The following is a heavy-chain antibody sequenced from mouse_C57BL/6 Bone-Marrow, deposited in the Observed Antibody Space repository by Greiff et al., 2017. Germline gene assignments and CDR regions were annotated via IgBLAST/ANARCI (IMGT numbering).Heavy chain of an antibody. CDR3: ARIPYYYGSGFAY. J-gene: IGHJ3*01. CDR2: IYPRSGNT. V-gene: IGHV1-81*01. Sequence: QVQLKESGAELARPGASVKLSCKASGYTFTSYGKSWVKQRTGQGLEWIGEIYPRSGNTYYNEKFKGKATLTADKSSSTAYMELRSLTSEDSAVYFCARIPYYYGSGFAYWGQGTLVTVSA. D-gene: IGHD1-1*01. CDR1: GYTFTSYG.